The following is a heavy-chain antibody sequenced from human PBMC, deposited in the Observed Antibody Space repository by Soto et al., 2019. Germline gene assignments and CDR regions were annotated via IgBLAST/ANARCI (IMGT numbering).Heavy chain of an antibody. CDR1: GFTFSHSF. D-gene: IGHD3-10*01. J-gene: IGHJ4*02. V-gene: IGHV3-30-3*01. CDR2: ISHDGNFK. Sequence: QVHLVESGGGVVQPGTSLRLSCAASGFTFSHSFMQWVRQAPGKGREWVADISHDGNFKNYAHFVKGRLTISRDNSKNTLYLQMNNLRTEDTAVYFCARPYGSGTLEDYWGQGTLVTVSS. CDR3: ARPYGSGTLEDY.